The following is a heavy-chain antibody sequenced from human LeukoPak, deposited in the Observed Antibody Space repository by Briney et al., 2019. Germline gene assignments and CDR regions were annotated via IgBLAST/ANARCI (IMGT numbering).Heavy chain of an antibody. CDR2: ISGSGGST. CDR1: GFTFSSYA. V-gene: IGHV3-23*01. Sequence: PGGSLRLSCAASGFTFSSYAMSWVRQAPGKGLEWVSAISGSGGSTYYADSVKGRFTISRDNSKNTLYLQMNSLRAEDTAVYYCAKATQGYYGGYYFDYWGQGTLVTVSS. D-gene: IGHD2/OR15-2a*01. CDR3: AKATQGYYGGYYFDY. J-gene: IGHJ4*02.